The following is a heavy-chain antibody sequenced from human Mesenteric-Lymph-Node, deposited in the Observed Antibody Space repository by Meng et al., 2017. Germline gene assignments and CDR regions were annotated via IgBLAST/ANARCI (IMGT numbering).Heavy chain of an antibody. V-gene: IGHV4-28*01. J-gene: IGHJ4*02. Sequence: QVQLPQSGPGLVKPSDTLSLPCAGSGYSISSTTWWGWIRQPLGKGLEWIGYIYYSGSTSYNPSLRSRVTMSVDTSKNQFSLNLNSVTAVDTAVYYCARNVPGTSAYYDWGQGTLVTVSS. CDR3: ARNVPGTSAYYD. CDR2: IYYSGST. CDR1: GYSISSTTW. D-gene: IGHD3-22*01.